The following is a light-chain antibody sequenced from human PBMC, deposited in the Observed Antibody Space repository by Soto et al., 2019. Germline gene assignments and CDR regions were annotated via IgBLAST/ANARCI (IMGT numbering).Light chain of an antibody. CDR3: QQRSIRPLMYT. V-gene: IGKV3-11*01. CDR1: QSVSSN. J-gene: IGKJ5*01. CDR2: DAS. Sequence: EIVLTQSPATLSLSPGERATLSCRASQSVSSNLAWYQHKPGQPPRLLIYDASTRATGIPARFSGSGSGTDFTLTISSLEPEDFAAYYCQQRSIRPLMYTFGQGTRMEIK.